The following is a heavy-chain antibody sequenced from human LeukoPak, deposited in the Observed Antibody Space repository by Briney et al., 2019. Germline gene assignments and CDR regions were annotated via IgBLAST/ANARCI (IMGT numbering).Heavy chain of an antibody. CDR1: GGSFSGYY. CDR3: ARGIAAAGYLNWFDP. J-gene: IGHJ5*02. Sequence: SETLSLTCAVYGGSFSGYYWSWIRQPPGKGLEWIGEINHSGSTNYNPSLKSRVTISVDTSKNQFSLKLSSVTAADTAVYYCARGIAAAGYLNWFDPWGQGTLVTVSS. V-gene: IGHV4-34*01. D-gene: IGHD6-13*01. CDR2: INHSGST.